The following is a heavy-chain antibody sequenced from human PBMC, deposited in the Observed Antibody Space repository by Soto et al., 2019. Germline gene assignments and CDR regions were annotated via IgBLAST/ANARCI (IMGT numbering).Heavy chain of an antibody. D-gene: IGHD6-6*01. V-gene: IGHV6-1*01. Sequence: RQSPSRGLEWLGRTYYRSKWYNDYAVSVKSRITINPDTSKNQFSLQLNSVTPEDTAVYYCARGVGSSSPSYYYYSFMDVWGKGTTVTVS. J-gene: IGHJ6*03. CDR2: TYYRSKWYN. CDR3: ARGVGSSSPSYYYYSFMDV.